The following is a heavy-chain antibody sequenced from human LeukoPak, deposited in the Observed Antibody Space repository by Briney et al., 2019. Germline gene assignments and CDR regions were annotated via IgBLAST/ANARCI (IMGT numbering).Heavy chain of an antibody. V-gene: IGHV1-2*06. CDR3: ARVDYGDFTDAFDI. Sequence: GASVKVSCKASGYTFTGYYMHWVRQAPGQGLEWMGRINPNSGGTNYAQKFQGRVTMNRDTSISTAYMELSRLRSDDTAVYYCARVDYGDFTDAFDIWGQGTMVTVSS. D-gene: IGHD4-17*01. CDR2: INPNSGGT. CDR1: GYTFTGYY. J-gene: IGHJ3*02.